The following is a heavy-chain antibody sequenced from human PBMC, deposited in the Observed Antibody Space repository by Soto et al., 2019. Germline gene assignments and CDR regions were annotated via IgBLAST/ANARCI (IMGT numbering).Heavy chain of an antibody. CDR2: IYYSGST. CDR1: GCSISSSSYS. Sequence: QLQLQESGPRLVKPSETLSLTCSVSGCSISSSSYSWGWIRQPPGKGLEWHGTIYYSGSTHYNPSLEGRVAISADTPNNQLSLRLHSVTAADTAVYYCGRQPGHCGSTTCFGYYSVDVWGQGTTVTVS. J-gene: IGHJ6*02. CDR3: GRQPGHCGSTTCFGYYSVDV. V-gene: IGHV4-39*01. D-gene: IGHD2-2*01.